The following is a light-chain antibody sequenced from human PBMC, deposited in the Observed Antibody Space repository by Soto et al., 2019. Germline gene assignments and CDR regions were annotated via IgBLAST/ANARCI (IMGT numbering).Light chain of an antibody. CDR3: QQLTDWPPQWT. CDR1: QSISSY. Sequence: EVVLTQSPDTLSLPPWERATLSCRASQSISSYLAWYQQKPGQAPRLPLHDASSRATGIPARFSGSGSGTDFTLTISSLEPEDFAVYYCQQLTDWPPQWTFGQGTKVDIK. V-gene: IGKV3-11*01. J-gene: IGKJ1*01. CDR2: DAS.